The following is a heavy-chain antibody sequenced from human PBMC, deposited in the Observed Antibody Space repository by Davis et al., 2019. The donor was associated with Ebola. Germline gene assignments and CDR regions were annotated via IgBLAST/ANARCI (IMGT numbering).Heavy chain of an antibody. V-gene: IGHV3-9*01. D-gene: IGHD5-12*01. Sequence: PGGSLRLSCAASGFTFDDYAMHWVRQAPGKGLEWVSGISWNSGSIGYADSVKGRFTISRDNAKNSLYLQMNSLRAEDTALYYCAKGSGYDNYYYYYGMDVWGQGTTVTVSS. CDR2: ISWNSGSI. CDR1: GFTFDDYA. J-gene: IGHJ6*02. CDR3: AKGSGYDNYYYYYGMDV.